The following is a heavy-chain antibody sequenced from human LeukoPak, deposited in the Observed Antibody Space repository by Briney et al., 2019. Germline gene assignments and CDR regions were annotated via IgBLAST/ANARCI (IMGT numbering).Heavy chain of an antibody. J-gene: IGHJ6*02. CDR1: GYTFTSYF. CDR2: INPSGSTT. CDR3: ARGAPTVTTYSRYYYYGMDV. D-gene: IGHD4-17*01. Sequence: ASVKVSCKASGYTFTSYFMHWVRQAPGQGLEWLGMINPSGSTTTYAQKFQGRVTMTRDTSTSTVYMELSSLRSEDTAVYYCARGAPTVTTYSRYYYYGMDVWGQGTTVTVSS. V-gene: IGHV1-46*01.